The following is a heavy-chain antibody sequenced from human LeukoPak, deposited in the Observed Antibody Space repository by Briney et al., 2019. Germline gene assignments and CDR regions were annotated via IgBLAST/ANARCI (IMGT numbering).Heavy chain of an antibody. V-gene: IGHV3-49*04. J-gene: IGHJ4*02. CDR1: GFTFGDYS. CDR3: TRGRRATHDY. CDR2: IRSKTYGGTT. D-gene: IGHD1-26*01. Sequence: GGSLRLSCAASGFTFGDYSMNWVRQAPGKGLEWVGFIRSKTYGGTTEYAASVKGRFTISRDDSKSIAYLQMNSLKTEDTAVYYCTRGRRATHDYWGQGTLVTVSS.